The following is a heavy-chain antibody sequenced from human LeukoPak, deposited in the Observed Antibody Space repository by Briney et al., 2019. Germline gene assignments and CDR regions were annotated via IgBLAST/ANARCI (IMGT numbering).Heavy chain of an antibody. D-gene: IGHD1-7*01. CDR2: ISSGSEDT. V-gene: IGHV3-23*01. Sequence: PGGSLRLSCTASGFTFVGYAMTWVRQAPGKGLEWVSSISSGSEDTYYADSVKGRFTISRDNSKSTLYLQMSSLRAEDTAVYYCARTIAQYSNTWLYFYYGLDVWGQGTTVTVAS. CDR1: GFTFVGYA. CDR3: ARTIAQYSNTWLYFYYGLDV. J-gene: IGHJ6*02.